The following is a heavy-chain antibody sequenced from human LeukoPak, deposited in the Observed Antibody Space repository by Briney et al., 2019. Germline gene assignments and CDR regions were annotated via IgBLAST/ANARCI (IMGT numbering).Heavy chain of an antibody. V-gene: IGHV3-15*01. D-gene: IGHD1-1*01. Sequence: GGSLRLSCAASGFTFSNAWMSWVRQAPGKGLEWVGRIKSKTDGWTTDYAAPVKGRFTISRDDSKNTLYLRMNSLKTEDTAVYYCTTRSKNGGFDYWGQGTLVTVSS. J-gene: IGHJ4*02. CDR2: IKSKTDGWTT. CDR1: GFTFSNAW. CDR3: TTRSKNGGFDY.